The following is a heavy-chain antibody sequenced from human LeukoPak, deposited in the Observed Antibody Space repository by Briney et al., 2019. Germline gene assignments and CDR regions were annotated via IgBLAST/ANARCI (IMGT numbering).Heavy chain of an antibody. CDR1: GYTFTGYY. D-gene: IGHD3-3*01. J-gene: IGHJ4*02. V-gene: IGHV1-2*02. Sequence: ASVKVSCKASGYTFTGYYMHWVRQAPGQGLEWMGWINPNSGGTNYAQKFQGRVTMTRDTSISTAYMELSRLRSDDTAVYYCARVQSYYDFWSGYPYWDQGTLVTVSS. CDR3: ARVQSYYDFWSGYPY. CDR2: INPNSGGT.